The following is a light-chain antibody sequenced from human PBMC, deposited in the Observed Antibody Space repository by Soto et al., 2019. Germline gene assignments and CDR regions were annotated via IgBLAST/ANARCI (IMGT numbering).Light chain of an antibody. CDR2: TDS. CDR1: SSNIGNNY. CDR3: AAWDYSLSAYV. J-gene: IGLJ1*01. V-gene: IGLV1-47*02. Sequence: QSVLTQPPSVSAAPGQKVTISCSGSSSNIGNNYVSWYQHLAGTAPKLLIYTDSRRPSGVPDRFSGSKSGTSASLTISGPQSEDEAYYYCAAWDYSLSAYVFGTGTKVTVL.